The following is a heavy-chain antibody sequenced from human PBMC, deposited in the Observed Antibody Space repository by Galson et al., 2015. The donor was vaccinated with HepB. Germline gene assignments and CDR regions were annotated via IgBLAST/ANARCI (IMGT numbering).Heavy chain of an antibody. Sequence: SLRLSCAASGFTFSSYRMNWVRQAPGKGLEWVSSISSSSSYIYYADSVKGRFTISRDNAKNSLYLQMNSLRAEDTAVYYCARGRNQILWWWNGYFDYWGQGTLVTVSS. CDR3: ARGRNQILWWWNGYFDY. CDR1: GFTFSSYR. J-gene: IGHJ4*02. V-gene: IGHV3-21*01. D-gene: IGHD2-21*01. CDR2: ISSSSSYI.